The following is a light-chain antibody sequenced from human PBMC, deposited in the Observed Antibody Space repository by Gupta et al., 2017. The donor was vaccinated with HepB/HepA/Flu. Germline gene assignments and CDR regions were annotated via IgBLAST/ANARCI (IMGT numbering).Light chain of an antibody. Sequence: DIQMTQSPSTLSASLGDTITITCRASQSFNSWLAWYQQKPGEAPKLLIHKASTLESGVPSRFSGSGSGTEFTLTIINLQPDDFATYYFQQYSTFSRTFGQGTKVEIK. CDR1: QSFNSW. CDR3: QQYSTFSRT. CDR2: KAS. V-gene: IGKV1-5*03. J-gene: IGKJ1*01.